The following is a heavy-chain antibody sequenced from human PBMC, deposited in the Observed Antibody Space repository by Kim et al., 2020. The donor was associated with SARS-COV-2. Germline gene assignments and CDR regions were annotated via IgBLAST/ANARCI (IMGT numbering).Heavy chain of an antibody. CDR3: ARVIGSGRPPDI. D-gene: IGHD1-26*01. V-gene: IGHV3-33*01. CDR1: GFTFSSYG. Sequence: GGSLRLSCAASGFTFSSYGMHWVRQAPGKGLEWVAVIWYDGSNKYYADSVKGRFTISRDNSKNTLYLQMNSLRAEDTAVYYCARVIGSGRPPDIWGQGTMVTVSS. CDR2: IWYDGSNK. J-gene: IGHJ3*02.